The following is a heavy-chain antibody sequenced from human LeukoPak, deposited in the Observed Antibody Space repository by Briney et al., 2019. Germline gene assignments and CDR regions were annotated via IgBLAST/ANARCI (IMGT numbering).Heavy chain of an antibody. CDR1: GFTFSSYA. CDR2: IYSGGST. Sequence: PGGSLRLSCAASGFTFSSYAMSWVRQAPGKGLEWVSVIYSGGSTYYADSVKGRFTISRDNSKNTLYLQMNSLRAEDTAVYYCAGVGKISSGYYYEFDYWGQGTLVTVSS. D-gene: IGHD3-22*01. J-gene: IGHJ4*02. CDR3: AGVGKISSGYYYEFDY. V-gene: IGHV3-66*01.